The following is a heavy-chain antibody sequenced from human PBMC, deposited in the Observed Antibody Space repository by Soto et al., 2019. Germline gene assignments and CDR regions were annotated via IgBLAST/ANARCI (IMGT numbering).Heavy chain of an antibody. Sequence: GGSLRLSCSASGFTFSSYAMHWVRQAPGKGLEYVSAISSNGGSTYYADSVKGRFTISRDNSKNTPYLQMSSLRAEDTAVYYCVKNGYHYDFWSGPYYWGQGTLVTVSS. V-gene: IGHV3-64D*06. CDR2: ISSNGGST. CDR1: GFTFSSYA. CDR3: VKNGYHYDFWSGPYY. J-gene: IGHJ4*02. D-gene: IGHD3-3*01.